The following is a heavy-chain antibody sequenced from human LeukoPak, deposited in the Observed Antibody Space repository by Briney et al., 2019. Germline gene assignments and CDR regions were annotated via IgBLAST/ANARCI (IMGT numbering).Heavy chain of an antibody. CDR3: ARLGIAAAISWFDP. V-gene: IGHV3-21*01. Sequence: GGSLRLSCAASGFTFSSYAMNWVRQAPGKGLEWVSSISSSSSCIYYADSVKGRFTISRDSAKNSLYLQMNSLRAEDTAVYYCARLGIAAAISWFDPWGQGTLVTVSS. CDR1: GFTFSSYA. D-gene: IGHD6-13*01. J-gene: IGHJ5*02. CDR2: ISSSSSCI.